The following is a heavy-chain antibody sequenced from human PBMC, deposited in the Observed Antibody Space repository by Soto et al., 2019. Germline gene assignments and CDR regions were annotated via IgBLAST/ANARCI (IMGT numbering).Heavy chain of an antibody. CDR1: GGSISSSSYY. V-gene: IGHV4-39*01. CDR3: ARQPLRYFDWLLYFDY. Sequence: SETLSLTCTVSGGSISSSSYYWGWIRQPPGKGLEWIGSIYYSGSTYYNPSLKSRVTISVDTSKNQFSLKLSSVTAADTAVYYCARQPLRYFDWLLYFDYWGQGTLVTVSS. D-gene: IGHD3-9*01. J-gene: IGHJ4*02. CDR2: IYYSGST.